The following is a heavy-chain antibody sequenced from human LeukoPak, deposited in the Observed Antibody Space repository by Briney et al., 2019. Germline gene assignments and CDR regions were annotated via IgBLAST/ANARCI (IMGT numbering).Heavy chain of an antibody. D-gene: IGHD3-22*01. V-gene: IGHV3-66*01. J-gene: IGHJ4*02. CDR1: GFTVSSNY. CDR2: IYSGGST. CDR3: ARDLELVYYDSSGYDY. Sequence: TGGSLRLSCAASGFTVSSNYMSWVRQAPGKGLEWVSIIYSGGSTYYADSVKGRFTISRDNSKNTLYLQMNSLRAEDTAVYYCARDLELVYYDSSGYDYWGQGTLVIVSS.